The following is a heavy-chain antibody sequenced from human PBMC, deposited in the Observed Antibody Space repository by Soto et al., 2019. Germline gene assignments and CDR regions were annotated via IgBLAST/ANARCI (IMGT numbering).Heavy chain of an antibody. Sequence: EVQLVESGGGLVQPGGSLRLSCAASGFTFSSYWMSWVRQAPGKGLEWVANIKQDGSEKYYVDSVKGRFTISRDNAKNSLYLQMNSLRAEDTAVYNCARDLVPAAHYYFDYWGQGTLVTVSS. V-gene: IGHV3-7*01. CDR2: IKQDGSEK. CDR3: ARDLVPAAHYYFDY. J-gene: IGHJ4*02. CDR1: GFTFSSYW. D-gene: IGHD2-2*01.